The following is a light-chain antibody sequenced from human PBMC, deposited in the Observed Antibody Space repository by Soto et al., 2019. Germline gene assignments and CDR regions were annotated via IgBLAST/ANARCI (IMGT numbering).Light chain of an antibody. J-gene: IGKJ3*01. CDR3: GGYGRWAL. Sequence: EIVLTQSPGTLSLSPGERATLSCRASQSVSDMYLAWYQHKPGQAPRLLIYASNRATGIPDRFSGSGSGTDFTLTINRLEGEGVGVEDWGGYGRWALVGGGTKV. CDR2: AS. CDR1: QSVSDMY. V-gene: IGKV3-20*01.